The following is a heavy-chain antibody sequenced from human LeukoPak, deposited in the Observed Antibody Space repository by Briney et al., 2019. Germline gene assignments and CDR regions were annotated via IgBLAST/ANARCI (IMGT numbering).Heavy chain of an antibody. CDR3: ARDEQWLVRNSEDY. CDR2: ISGSGGST. D-gene: IGHD6-19*01. Sequence: GGSLRLSCAASGFTLSYYAMNWVRQAPGKGLEWVSVISGSGGSTSYADSVKGRFTISRDNSKNTLYLQMNSLRAEDTAVYYCARDEQWLVRNSEDYWGQGTLVTVSS. CDR1: GFTLSYYA. J-gene: IGHJ4*02. V-gene: IGHV3-23*01.